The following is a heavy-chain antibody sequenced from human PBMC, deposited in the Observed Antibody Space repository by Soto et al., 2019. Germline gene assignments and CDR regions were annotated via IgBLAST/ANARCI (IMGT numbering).Heavy chain of an antibody. CDR3: TRLPYYMDV. D-gene: IGHD2-21*01. J-gene: IGHJ6*04. CDR1: GISFSDSG. Sequence: EVRLVESGGGLVQPGGSLRLSCAASGISFSDSGIHWVRQASGKGLEWVGRIRRKTNNYATAYAASVEGRFSISRDDSKNTAFLQMNSLKTADTAVYYCTRLPYYMDVWGKGTTVTVSS. CDR2: IRRKTNNYAT. V-gene: IGHV3-73*01.